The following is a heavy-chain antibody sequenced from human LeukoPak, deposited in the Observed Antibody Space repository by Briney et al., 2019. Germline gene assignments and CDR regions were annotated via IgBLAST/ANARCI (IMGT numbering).Heavy chain of an antibody. CDR1: GFTFSSYS. D-gene: IGHD3-3*01. CDR2: ISSDSSTI. J-gene: IGHJ4*02. Sequence: GGSLRLSCAASGFTFSSYSMNWVRQAPGKGLEWVSYISSDSSTIYYADSVKGRFTISRDNAEKSLYLQMSSLRAEDTAVYYCARADFWSTAWDYWGQGTLVTVSS. CDR3: ARADFWSTAWDY. V-gene: IGHV3-48*01.